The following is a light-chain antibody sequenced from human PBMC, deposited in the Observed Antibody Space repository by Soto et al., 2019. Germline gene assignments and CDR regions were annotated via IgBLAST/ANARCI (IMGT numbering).Light chain of an antibody. V-gene: IGKV3D-15*01. CDR1: QSVSTN. CDR3: QQYYNWLGT. J-gene: IGKJ1*01. Sequence: EIVMTQSPATLSVSPGESGTLSCRASQSVSTNLAWYQQTPGQAPRLLIFDASARATGIPARFSGSGSGTEFTLTISSLQSEDFAVYYCQQYYNWLGTFGQGPRVEVK. CDR2: DAS.